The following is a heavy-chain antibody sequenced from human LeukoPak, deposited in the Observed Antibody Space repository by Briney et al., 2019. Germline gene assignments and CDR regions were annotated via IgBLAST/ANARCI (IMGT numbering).Heavy chain of an antibody. J-gene: IGHJ3*01. V-gene: IGHV5-51*01. CDR1: GYSCTSYC. CDR2: IYPGDSGP. D-gene: IGHD1-26*01. Sequence: GASLNISCKVSGYSCTSYCIGWVRQLPGKGLEWMGIIYPGDSGPTYSPSFQGQVTISVDKSINTAYLQWSSLQASDTAMYYCGMSGDRVPLQDDVFDVWGQGTMVTVST. CDR3: GMSGDRVPLQDDVFDV.